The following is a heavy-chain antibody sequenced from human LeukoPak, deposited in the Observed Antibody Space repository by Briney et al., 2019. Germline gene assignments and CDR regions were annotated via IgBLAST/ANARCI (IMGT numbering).Heavy chain of an antibody. J-gene: IGHJ4*02. Sequence: GRSLSLSCAASGFTFSSYGMHWVRQAPGKGLEWVAVISYDGSNKYYADSVKGRFTISRDNSKNTLYLQMNSLRAEDTAVYYCARRAYYALYYFDYWGQGTLVTVSS. V-gene: IGHV3-30*03. CDR3: ARRAYYALYYFDY. CDR1: GFTFSSYG. D-gene: IGHD2/OR15-2a*01. CDR2: ISYDGSNK.